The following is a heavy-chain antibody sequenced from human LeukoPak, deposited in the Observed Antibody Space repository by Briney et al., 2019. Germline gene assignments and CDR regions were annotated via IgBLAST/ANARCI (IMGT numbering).Heavy chain of an antibody. D-gene: IGHD1-26*01. Sequence: PGGSLRLSCAASGFIFSNYALAWVRQAPGKGLEWVSGISRIGGSTHYADSVKGRFTISRDNSKNTLYLQMNSLRAEDTAVYYCAKGRGWEASYYYYYMDVWGKGTTVTISS. V-gene: IGHV3-23*01. CDR1: GFIFSNYA. CDR2: ISRIGGST. CDR3: AKGRGWEASYYYYYMDV. J-gene: IGHJ6*03.